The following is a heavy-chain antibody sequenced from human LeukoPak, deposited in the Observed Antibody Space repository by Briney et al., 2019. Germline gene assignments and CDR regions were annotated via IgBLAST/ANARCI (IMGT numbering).Heavy chain of an antibody. CDR2: INPNSGGT. CDR3: AREYYYDSSGYQY. Sequence: GASVKVSCKASGYTFTGYYMHWVRQAPGQGLEWMGWINPNSGGTNYAQKFQGRVTMTRDTFISTAYMELSRLRSDDTAVYYCAREYYYDSSGYQYWGQGTLVTVSS. V-gene: IGHV1-2*02. CDR1: GYTFTGYY. J-gene: IGHJ4*02. D-gene: IGHD3-22*01.